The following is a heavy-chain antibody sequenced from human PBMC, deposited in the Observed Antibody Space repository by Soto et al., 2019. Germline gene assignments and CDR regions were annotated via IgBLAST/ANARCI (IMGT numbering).Heavy chain of an antibody. CDR3: AKWGTVREVIIGGFDY. CDR1: GFTFSSYA. V-gene: IGHV3-23*01. Sequence: EVQLLESGGGLVQPGGSLRLSCAASGFTFSSYAMSWVHQAPGKGLEWVSAISGSGGSTYYADSVKGRFTISRDNSKNSLYLQMNSLRAEDTAVYYWAKWGTVREVIIGGFDYWGQGTLVTVSS. CDR2: ISGSGGST. J-gene: IGHJ4*02. D-gene: IGHD3-10*01.